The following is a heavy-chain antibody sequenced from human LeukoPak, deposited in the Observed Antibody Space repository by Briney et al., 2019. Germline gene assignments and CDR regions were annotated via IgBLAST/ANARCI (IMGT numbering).Heavy chain of an antibody. Sequence: GGSLRLSCVASGFTFATYAMSWVRQAPGKGLEWVSVINANGIGTFYADSVKGRFTISRDNSKNTLFLQMDSLRAEDTALYYCAKHPVSGNFDSWGQGTLVTVSS. CDR3: AKHPVSGNFDS. V-gene: IGHV3-23*01. D-gene: IGHD5/OR15-5a*01. J-gene: IGHJ4*02. CDR2: INANGIGT. CDR1: GFTFATYA.